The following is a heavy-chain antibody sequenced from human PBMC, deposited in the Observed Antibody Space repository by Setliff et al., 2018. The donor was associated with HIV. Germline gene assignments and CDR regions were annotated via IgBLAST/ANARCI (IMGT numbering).Heavy chain of an antibody. CDR2: ISAYNGNT. CDR1: GYTFTDYG. V-gene: IGHV1-18*01. D-gene: IGHD2-15*01. J-gene: IGHJ3*02. CDR3: ARLASGGWPLEVFDI. Sequence: ASVKVSCKASGYTFTDYGISWVRQAPGQGLEWMGWISAYNGNTNYAQKVQGRITMTTDASTSTVDMELRSLTSDDTAVYYCARLASGGWPLEVFDIWGQGTMVTVSS.